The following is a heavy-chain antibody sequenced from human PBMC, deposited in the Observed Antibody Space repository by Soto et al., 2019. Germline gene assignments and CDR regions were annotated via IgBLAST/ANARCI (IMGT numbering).Heavy chain of an antibody. CDR3: AHRRITIFGVDPPRNWLEP. D-gene: IGHD3-3*01. CDR1: GFSLSTSGVG. J-gene: IGHJ5*02. Sequence: SGPTLVNPTQTLTLTCTFSGFSLSTSGVGVGWIRQPPGKALECLALIYWNDYKRYSPSLKSSLTSTSDTSKTTVVLPMPNMDPVDKATYYCAHRRITIFGVDPPRNWLEPWGQGTMVTVSS. CDR2: IYWNDYK. V-gene: IGHV2-5*01.